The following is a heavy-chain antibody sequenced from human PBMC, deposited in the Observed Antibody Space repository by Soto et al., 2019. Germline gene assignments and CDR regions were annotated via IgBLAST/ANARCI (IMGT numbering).Heavy chain of an antibody. CDR1: GYTFTSYY. D-gene: IGHD6-13*01. Sequence: GASVKVSCKASGYTFTSYYMHWVRQAPGQGLEWMGIINPSGGSTSYAQKFQGRVTMTRDTSTSTVYMELSGLRSEDTAVYYCARGDIAAAGKGPCDYWGQGTLVTVSS. CDR2: INPSGGST. V-gene: IGHV1-46*01. J-gene: IGHJ4*02. CDR3: ARGDIAAAGKGPCDY.